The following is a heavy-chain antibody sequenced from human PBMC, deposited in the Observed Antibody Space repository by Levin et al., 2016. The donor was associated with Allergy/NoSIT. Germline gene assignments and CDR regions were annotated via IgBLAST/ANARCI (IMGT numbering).Heavy chain of an antibody. CDR2: ISYDGSNK. Sequence: WIRQPPGKGLEWVAVISYDGSNKYYADSVKGRFTISRDNSKNTLYLQMNSLRAEDTAVYYCARDILTGYLQSHYYYGMDVWGQGTTVTVSS. CDR3: ARDILTGYLQSHYYYGMDV. V-gene: IGHV3-30-3*01. J-gene: IGHJ6*02. D-gene: IGHD3-9*01.